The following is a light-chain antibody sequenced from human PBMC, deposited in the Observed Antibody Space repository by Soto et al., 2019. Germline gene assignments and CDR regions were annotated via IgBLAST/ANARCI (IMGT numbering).Light chain of an antibody. J-gene: IGLJ2*01. CDR3: TEGEAGLRGGQ. CDR1: SSNIESNY. V-gene: IGLV1-47*01. Sequence: QSVLTQPPSASGTPGQRVTISCSGSSSNIESNYVYWYQQLPGTAPRLLIYRNNQRPSGVPDRFSGSKSGTSASLAISALRSEDGAVYYCTEGEAGLRGGQFGGGTKVTVL. CDR2: RNN.